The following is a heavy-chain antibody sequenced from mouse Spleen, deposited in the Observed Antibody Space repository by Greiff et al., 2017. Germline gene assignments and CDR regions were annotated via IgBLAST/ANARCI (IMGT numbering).Heavy chain of an antibody. J-gene: IGHJ4*01. CDR1: GFSLTRYG. V-gene: IGHV2-6*02. CDR2: IWRDGRT. D-gene: IGHD2-1*01. CDR3: ARTFYYGNYESYYYAMDY. Sequence: VMLVESGPGLVAPSQSLSITCTVSGFSLTRYGVHWVRQPPGKGLAWLVVIWRDGRTTYNSALTSRLSISKDNSKSQVFLKMNSLQTDDTAMYYWARTFYYGNYESYYYAMDYWGQGTSVTVSS.